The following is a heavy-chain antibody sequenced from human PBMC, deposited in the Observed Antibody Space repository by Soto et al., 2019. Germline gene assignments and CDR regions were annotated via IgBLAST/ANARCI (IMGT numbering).Heavy chain of an antibody. CDR3: ARLGVGYYYDSSGYAPVYYYYGMDV. CDR1: GGSISSGDYY. CDR2: IYYSGST. D-gene: IGHD3-22*01. Sequence: SETLSLTCTVSGGSISSGDYYWSWIRQPPGRGLEWIGYIYYSGSTYYNPSLKSRVTISVDTSKNQFSLELSSVTAADTAVYYCARLGVGYYYDSSGYAPVYYYYGMDVWGQGTTVTVS. V-gene: IGHV4-30-4*01. J-gene: IGHJ6*02.